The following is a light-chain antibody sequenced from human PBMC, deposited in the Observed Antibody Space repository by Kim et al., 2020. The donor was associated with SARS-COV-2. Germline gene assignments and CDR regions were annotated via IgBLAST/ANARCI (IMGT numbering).Light chain of an antibody. CDR2: AAS. Sequence: DIQMTQSPSSLSASVGDRVTITCRASQSISSYLNWYQQKPGKAPKLLIYAASSLQRGVPSRFSGSGSGTDFTLTISSLQPEDFATYYCQQSYSTPVTFGQGTKVDIK. J-gene: IGKJ1*01. V-gene: IGKV1-39*01. CDR3: QQSYSTPVT. CDR1: QSISSY.